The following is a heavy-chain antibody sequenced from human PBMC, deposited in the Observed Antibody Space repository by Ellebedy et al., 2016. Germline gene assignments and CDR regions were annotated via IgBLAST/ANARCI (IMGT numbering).Heavy chain of an antibody. D-gene: IGHD1-26*01. CDR2: INPSGGST. CDR3: ARLVGATTDPDY. J-gene: IGHJ4*02. V-gene: IGHV1-46*01. Sequence: ASVKVSXXASGYTFTSYYMHWVRQAPGQGLEWMGIINPSGGSTSYAQKFQGRVTMTRDTSTSTVYMELSSLRSEDTAVYYCARLVGATTDPDYWGQGTLVTVSS. CDR1: GYTFTSYY.